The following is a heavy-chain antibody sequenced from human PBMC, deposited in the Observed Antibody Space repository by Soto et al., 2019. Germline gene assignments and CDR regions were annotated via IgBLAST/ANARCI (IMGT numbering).Heavy chain of an antibody. V-gene: IGHV3-74*01. CDR2: INSDGSST. D-gene: IGHD2-15*01. CDR1: GFTFSSYW. J-gene: IGHJ6*03. CDR3: ARRYCSGGSCYSGLLHYYYYYYMDV. Sequence: EVQLVESGGGLVQPGGSLRLSCAASGFTFSSYWMHWVRQAPGKGLVWVSRINSDGSSTSYADSVKGRFTISRDNAKNTLYLLMHSLRAEDTAVYYCARRYCSGGSCYSGLLHYYYYYYMDVWGKGTTVTVSS.